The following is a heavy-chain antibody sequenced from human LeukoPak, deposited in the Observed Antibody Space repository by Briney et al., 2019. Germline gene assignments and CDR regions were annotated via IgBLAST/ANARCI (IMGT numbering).Heavy chain of an antibody. D-gene: IGHD6-19*01. CDR3: AKGSGAVAGLIDY. J-gene: IGHJ4*02. V-gene: IGHV3-30*02. CDR2: IRYDGSNK. Sequence: PGGSLRLSCAASGFTFSNYGMHWARRGPGKGLEWVSFIRYDGSNKYYADSVKGRFTISRDNSKNMLYLQMNSLRAEDTAVYYCAKGSGAVAGLIDYWGQGTLVTVSS. CDR1: GFTFSNYG.